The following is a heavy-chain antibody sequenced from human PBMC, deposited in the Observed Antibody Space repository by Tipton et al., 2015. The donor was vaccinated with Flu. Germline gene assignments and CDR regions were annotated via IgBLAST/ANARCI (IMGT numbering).Heavy chain of an antibody. V-gene: IGHV3-9*01. CDR1: GFTFDDYA. CDR3: VKVGYYYDSSGSPNQGAFHY. CDR2: ISWNSAYI. Sequence: RSLRLSCAASGFTFDDYAMHWVRQAPGKGLEWVSGISWNSAYIAYVDSVKGRFTISRDNAKNSLYLQMNSLRPEDTALYYCVKVGYYYDSSGSPNQGAFHYWGQGTLVTVSS. J-gene: IGHJ4*02. D-gene: IGHD3-22*01.